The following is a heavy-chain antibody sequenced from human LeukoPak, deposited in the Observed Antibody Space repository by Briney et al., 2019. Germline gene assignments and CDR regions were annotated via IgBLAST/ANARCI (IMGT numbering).Heavy chain of an antibody. CDR1: GLIVSSNY. Sequence: PGGSLRLSCVASGLIVSSNYMRWVRQAPGKGLGWVSGITGDSGRTYYPDAVKGRFPIYRDNSKNSLYLQMNSLRDEDTVLYYCARDRVGVSAYDSLFDYWGQGTLVTVSS. D-gene: IGHD5-12*01. J-gene: IGHJ4*02. CDR2: ITGDSGRT. CDR3: ARDRVGVSAYDSLFDY. V-gene: IGHV3-53*01.